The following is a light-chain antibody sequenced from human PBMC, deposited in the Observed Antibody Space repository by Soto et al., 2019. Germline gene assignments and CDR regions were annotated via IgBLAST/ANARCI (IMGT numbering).Light chain of an antibody. V-gene: IGKV1-33*01. J-gene: IGKJ4*01. CDR1: QDKSNY. Sequence: DIQMTQSPSSLSASVGDRVTITCQASQDKSNYLNWYQQKPGKAPKLLIYDASNLETGVPSRFSGSGSGTDFTFTISSLQPEDIATYYCHQYDNLPLTFGGGTKVEL. CDR3: HQYDNLPLT. CDR2: DAS.